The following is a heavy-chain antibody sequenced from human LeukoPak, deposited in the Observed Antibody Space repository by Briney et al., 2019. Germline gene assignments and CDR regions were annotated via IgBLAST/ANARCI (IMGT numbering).Heavy chain of an antibody. CDR1: GFTFSNFP. CDR2: ISASGNDI. Sequence: PGGSLRLSCAASGFTFSNFPMSWVRQAPGKGLEWVSVISASGNDIYYADSVKGRFTISRDNSGNTLYLQMNSLRAEDTAVYYCAKRGYYYDSGGYYYFDYWGQGTLVTVSS. J-gene: IGHJ4*02. D-gene: IGHD3-22*01. CDR3: AKRGYYYDSGGYYYFDY. V-gene: IGHV3-23*01.